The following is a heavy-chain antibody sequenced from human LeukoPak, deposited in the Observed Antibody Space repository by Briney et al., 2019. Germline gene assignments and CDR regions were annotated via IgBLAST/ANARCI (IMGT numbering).Heavy chain of an antibody. Sequence: GGSLRLSCAASGFTFSSYGMAWVRQAPGKGLEWVSGMNGSGGRIYYADSVKGRFTISRDNSKNTLYLQMNSLRAEDTAVYYCVKVAPSDYYDTTGYWGDHWGQGTLVTVSS. V-gene: IGHV3-23*01. J-gene: IGHJ4*02. CDR1: GFTFSSYG. CDR2: MNGSGGRI. CDR3: VKVAPSDYYDTTGYWGDH. D-gene: IGHD3-22*01.